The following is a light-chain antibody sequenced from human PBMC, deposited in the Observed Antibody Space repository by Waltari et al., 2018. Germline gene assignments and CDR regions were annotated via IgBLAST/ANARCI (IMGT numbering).Light chain of an antibody. Sequence: QSGLTQPASVSGSPGQSIAISCTGTSSDVGGYNYVFWYQQHPGKIPKLIISEFSNRPSGVSDRFSGSKSGNTASLTISGLQAEDEADYYCTSYTNSNSWVFGGGTKLTVL. CDR3: TSYTNSNSWV. CDR2: EFS. J-gene: IGLJ3*02. V-gene: IGLV2-14*01. CDR1: SSDVGGYNY.